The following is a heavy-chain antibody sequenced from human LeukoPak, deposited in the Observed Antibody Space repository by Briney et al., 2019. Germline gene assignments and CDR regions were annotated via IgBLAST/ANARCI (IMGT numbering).Heavy chain of an antibody. CDR3: ARDASSSWNWFDP. J-gene: IGHJ5*02. CDR1: GGSISSYY. V-gene: IGHV4-4*07. Sequence: SETLSLTCTVSGGSISSYYWGWIRQPAGKGLEWIGRVYTSGSTNYNPSLKSRVTMSVDTSKNQFSLKLSSVTAADTAVYYCARDASSSWNWFDPWGQGTLVTVSS. D-gene: IGHD6-13*01. CDR2: VYTSGST.